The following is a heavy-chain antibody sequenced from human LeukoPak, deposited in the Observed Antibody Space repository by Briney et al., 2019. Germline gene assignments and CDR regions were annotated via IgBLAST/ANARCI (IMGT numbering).Heavy chain of an antibody. Sequence: PGRSLRLSCAASGFTFSNYWMSWVRQAPGKGLEWVAVILYDGSNKYYADSVKGRFTISRDNSKNTLYLQMNSLRAEDTAVYYCARWGLVVVTAESGALDYWGQGTLVTVSS. CDR3: ARWGLVVVTAESGALDY. V-gene: IGHV3-30*03. D-gene: IGHD2-21*02. CDR1: GFTFSNYW. CDR2: ILYDGSNK. J-gene: IGHJ4*02.